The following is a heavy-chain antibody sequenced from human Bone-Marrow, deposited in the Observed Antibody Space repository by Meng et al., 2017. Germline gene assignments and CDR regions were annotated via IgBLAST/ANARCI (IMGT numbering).Heavy chain of an antibody. D-gene: IGHD1-26*01. J-gene: IGHJ1*01. Sequence: QGQLVHAGTEVKKPGASVKVSCKASVYTFTSYDINWVRQATGQGLEWMGWMNPNSGNTGYAQKFQGRVTMTRNTSISTAYMELSSLRSEDTAVYYCARGPSGSYPLEYFQHWGQGTLVTVSS. CDR3: ARGPSGSYPLEYFQH. V-gene: IGHV1-8*01. CDR1: VYTFTSYD. CDR2: MNPNSGNT.